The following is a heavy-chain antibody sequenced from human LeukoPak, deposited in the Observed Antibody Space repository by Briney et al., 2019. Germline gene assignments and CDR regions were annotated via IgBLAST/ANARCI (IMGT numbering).Heavy chain of an antibody. CDR3: AIDLFSCSSTSCYVY. CDR2: IIQDGSAQ. J-gene: IGHJ4*02. D-gene: IGHD2-2*01. CDR1: GFTFSSSW. V-gene: IGHV3-7*01. Sequence: PGGSLRLSCAASGFTFSSSWMSWVRQAPGKGLEWVANIIQDGSAQYYVDSVKGRFTISRDNADNSLYLQMNSLRAEDTAVYYCAIDLFSCSSTSCYVYWGRGTPVTVSS.